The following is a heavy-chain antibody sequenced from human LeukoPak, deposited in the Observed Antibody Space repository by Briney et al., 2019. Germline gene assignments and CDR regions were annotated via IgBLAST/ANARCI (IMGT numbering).Heavy chain of an antibody. CDR2: INHSGST. D-gene: IGHD3-22*01. CDR3: ARDYDSSGSSGY. J-gene: IGHJ4*02. V-gene: IGHV4-34*01. Sequence: SETLSLTCAVYGGSFSGYYWSWIRQPPGKGLEWIGEINHSGSTNYNPSLKSRVTISVDTSKNQFSLKLSSVTAADTAVYYCARDYDSSGSSGYWGQGTLVTVSS. CDR1: GGSFSGYY.